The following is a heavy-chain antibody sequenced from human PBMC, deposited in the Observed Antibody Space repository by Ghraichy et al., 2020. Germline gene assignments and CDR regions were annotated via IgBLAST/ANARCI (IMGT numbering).Heavy chain of an antibody. J-gene: IGHJ3*01. CDR1: GFTFSDYS. CDR3: ARDDRFGELFCAFDV. V-gene: IGHV3-48*02. Sequence: GGSLRLSCVASGFTFSDYSMNWVRQVPGKGLEWVSYISSSSSTIYNADSVKGRFTTSRDNAKNTLYLQMNSLRDEDTAIYYCARDDRFGELFCAFDVWGQGTMVTVSS. D-gene: IGHD3-10*01. CDR2: ISSSSSTI.